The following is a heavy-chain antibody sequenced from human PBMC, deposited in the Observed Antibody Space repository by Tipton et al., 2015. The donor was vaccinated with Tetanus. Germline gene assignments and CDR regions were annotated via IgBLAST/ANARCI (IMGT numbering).Heavy chain of an antibody. D-gene: IGHD1-26*01. CDR1: GGSITSGGYY. Sequence: TLSLTCTVSGGSITSGGYYWSWIRQHPGKGLEWIGDIHYSGSTYYNPSLKSRVTISVDTSKNQFSLKLNSVTAADTAVYYCARDQARGARGWNYFDYWGQGTLVTVSS. V-gene: IGHV4-31*03. CDR2: IHYSGST. CDR3: ARDQARGARGWNYFDY. J-gene: IGHJ4*02.